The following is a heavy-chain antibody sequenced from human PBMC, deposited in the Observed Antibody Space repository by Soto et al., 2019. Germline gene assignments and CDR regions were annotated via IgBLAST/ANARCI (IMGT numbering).Heavy chain of an antibody. CDR2: IYYTGST. Sequence: PSETLSLTCTVSGGSISSSSYCWGWIRQSPGKGLEWIGSIYYTGSTYYNPSLKSRVTISIDTSKNRFSLKVNSVTAADTAVYYCARHPVPAAVIFSESWFDPWGQGTLVTVSS. CDR3: ARHPVPAAVIFSESWFDP. CDR1: GGSISSSSYC. V-gene: IGHV4-39*01. J-gene: IGHJ5*02. D-gene: IGHD2-2*01.